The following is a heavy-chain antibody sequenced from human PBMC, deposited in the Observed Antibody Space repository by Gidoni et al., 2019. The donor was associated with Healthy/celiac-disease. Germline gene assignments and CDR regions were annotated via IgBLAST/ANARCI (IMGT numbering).Heavy chain of an antibody. CDR1: GGTFSSYA. CDR2: IIPIVGTA. CDR3: ARGEVVVVAATLTAEYFQH. J-gene: IGHJ1*01. V-gene: IGHV1-69*06. D-gene: IGHD2-15*01. Sequence: QVQLVQSGAAVKKPGSSVKVSCKASGGTFSSYAISWVRQAPGQGLEWMGGIIPIVGTANYAQKFQGRVTITADKSTSTAYMELSSLRSEATAVYYGARGEVVVVAATLTAEYFQHWGQGTLVTVSS.